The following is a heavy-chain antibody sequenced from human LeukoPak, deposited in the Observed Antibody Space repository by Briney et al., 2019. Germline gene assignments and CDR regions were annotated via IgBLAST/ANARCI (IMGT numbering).Heavy chain of an antibody. J-gene: IGHJ4*02. D-gene: IGHD3-22*01. V-gene: IGHV3-43*01. CDR1: GFTFDDYT. Sequence: GGSLRLSCAASGFTFDDYTIHWVRQAPGKGLEWISLISWDGGSTYYADSVKGRFTISRDNSKNSLYLQMNSLRTEDTALYYCAKDVSRSHYYDSSGYPDYWGQGTLVTVSS. CDR2: ISWDGGST. CDR3: AKDVSRSHYYDSSGYPDY.